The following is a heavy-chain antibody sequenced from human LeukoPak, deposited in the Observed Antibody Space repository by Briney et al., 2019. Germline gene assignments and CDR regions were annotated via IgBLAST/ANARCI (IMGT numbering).Heavy chain of an antibody. J-gene: IGHJ6*02. V-gene: IGHV3-15*01. CDR2: IKSKTDGGTT. CDR1: GFTVSSNY. D-gene: IGHD3-3*01. Sequence: PGGSLRLSCAASGFTVSSNYMSWVRQAPGKGLEWVGRIKSKTDGGTTDYAAPVKGRFTISRDDSKNTLYLQMNSLKTEDTAVYYCTTLEWLRDYYGMDVWGQGTTVTVS. CDR3: TTLEWLRDYYGMDV.